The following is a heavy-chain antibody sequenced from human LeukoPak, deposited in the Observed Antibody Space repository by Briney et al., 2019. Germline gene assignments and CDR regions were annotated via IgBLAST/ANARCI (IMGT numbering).Heavy chain of an antibody. CDR3: ARRIPATASGLDY. J-gene: IGHJ4*02. V-gene: IGHV3-23*01. Sequence: GGSLRLSCAASGFTFSSYATSWVRQAPGKGLEWVSTISGSGDYTYYADSVKGRFTISRDNSKNTLYLQMNRLSAEDTAVYYCARRIPATASGLDYWGQGTLVTVSS. D-gene: IGHD2-2*01. CDR1: GFTFSSYA. CDR2: ISGSGDYT.